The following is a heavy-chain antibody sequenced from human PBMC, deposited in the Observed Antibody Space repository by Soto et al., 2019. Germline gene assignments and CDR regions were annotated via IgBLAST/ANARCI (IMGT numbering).Heavy chain of an antibody. D-gene: IGHD2-2*01. V-gene: IGHV4-4*02. CDR3: ARERYCSSTSCYSDYYYGMDV. CDR2: IYHSGST. Sequence: PSETLSLTCAVSGGSISSSNWWSWVRQPPGKGLEWIGEIYHSGSTNYNPSLKGRVTISVDKSKNQFSLKLSSVTAADTAVYYCARERYCSSTSCYSDYYYGMDVWGQGTTVTVSS. CDR1: GGSISSSNW. J-gene: IGHJ6*02.